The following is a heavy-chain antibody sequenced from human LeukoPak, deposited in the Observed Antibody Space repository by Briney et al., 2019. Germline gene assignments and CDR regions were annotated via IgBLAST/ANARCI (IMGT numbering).Heavy chain of an antibody. V-gene: IGHV3-23*01. Sequence: GGSLRLSCAASGFTFSSYAMSWVRQAPGKGLEWVSAISGSGGSTYYADSVKGRFTISRDNSKNTLYLQINSLRAEDTAIYYCVRGSRSSWSDWGQGTLVTVSS. CDR3: VRGSRSSWSD. CDR1: GFTFSSYA. D-gene: IGHD6-13*01. J-gene: IGHJ4*02. CDR2: ISGSGGST.